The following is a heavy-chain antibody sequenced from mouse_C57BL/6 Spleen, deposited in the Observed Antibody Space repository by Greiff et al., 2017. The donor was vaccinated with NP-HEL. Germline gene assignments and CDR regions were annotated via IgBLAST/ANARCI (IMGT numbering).Heavy chain of an antibody. Sequence: QVQLQQPGAELVRPGSSVKLSCKASGYTFTSYWMHWVKQRPIQGLEWIGNIDPSDSETHYNQKFKDKATLTADKSSSTAYMQLSSLTSEDSAVYYCARQGAGSSYDWYFDVWGTGTTVTVSS. CDR2: IDPSDSET. V-gene: IGHV1-52*01. D-gene: IGHD1-1*01. CDR3: ARQGAGSSYDWYFDV. CDR1: GYTFTSYW. J-gene: IGHJ1*03.